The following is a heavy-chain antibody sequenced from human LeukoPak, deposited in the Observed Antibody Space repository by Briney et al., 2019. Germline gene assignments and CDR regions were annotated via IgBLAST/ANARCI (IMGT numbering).Heavy chain of an antibody. CDR2: ISAYIGNT. V-gene: IGHV1-18*01. D-gene: IGHD1-1*01. J-gene: IGHJ6*03. CDR1: YYTFTNYG. Sequence: ASVKVSCKASYYTFTNYGITWVRQAPGQGLEWMGWISAYIGNTFYAQNLQGRVTMTTDTSTSTAYMELRSLRSDDTAVYYCARVLEITNYYYYMDVWGKGTTVTVSS. CDR3: ARVLEITNYYYYMDV.